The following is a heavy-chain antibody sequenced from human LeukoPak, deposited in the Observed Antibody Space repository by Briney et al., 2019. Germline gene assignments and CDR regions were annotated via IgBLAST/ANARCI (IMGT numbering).Heavy chain of an antibody. V-gene: IGHV3-7*01. D-gene: IGHD1-26*01. CDR3: AKDMRWRSYYSDAFDI. CDR1: GFTFRNYW. Sequence: GGSLRLSCAASGFTFRNYWMSWVRQAPGKGLEWVANIKQDGSEKYYVDSVKGRFTISRDNAKNSLYLQMNSLRAEDMALYYCAKDMRWRSYYSDAFDIWGQGTMVTVSS. CDR2: IKQDGSEK. J-gene: IGHJ3*02.